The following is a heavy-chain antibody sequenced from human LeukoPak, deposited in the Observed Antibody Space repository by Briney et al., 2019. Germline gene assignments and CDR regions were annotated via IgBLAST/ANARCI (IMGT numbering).Heavy chain of an antibody. J-gene: IGHJ4*02. D-gene: IGHD3-10*02. V-gene: IGHV3-7*01. CDR3: AIGML. Sequence: GGSLRLSCAASGCTFSSYWMSWVRQAPGKGLEWVANIKQDGSEKYYVDSVKGRFTIARDNTKNSLYLQMNSMRAEDTAVYYCAIGMLWGQGTLVTVSS. CDR1: GCTFSSYW. CDR2: IKQDGSEK.